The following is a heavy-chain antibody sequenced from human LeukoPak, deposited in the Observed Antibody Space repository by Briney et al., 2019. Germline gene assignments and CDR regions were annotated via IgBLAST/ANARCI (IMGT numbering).Heavy chain of an antibody. CDR2: ISAHNGNT. CDR1: GYTFTSYG. CDR3: ARDPYYHDNRGYRNNWCDP. D-gene: IGHD3-22*01. Sequence: ASVKVSCRASGYTFTSYGISWVRQAPGQGLEWMGWISAHNGNTHSAQKFQGRVTMTTETSTSTVYMEMRSLRSDDTAAYYCARDPYYHDNRGYRNNWCDPWGQGTLVTVSS. J-gene: IGHJ5*02. V-gene: IGHV1-18*01.